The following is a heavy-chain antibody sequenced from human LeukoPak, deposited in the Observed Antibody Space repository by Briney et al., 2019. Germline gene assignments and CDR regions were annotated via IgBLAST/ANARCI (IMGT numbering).Heavy chain of an antibody. CDR2: IRYDGWTK. Sequence: PGGSLRLSCAASGFNFGNYDMHGVRQAPNKGLEWLESIRYDGWTKNHADSLRGRFTVSRDNSKNTLCLQMNSLRPEDTAVYYCVTLAGDGFDFWGQGQMVTVSS. V-gene: IGHV3-30*02. CDR1: GFNFGNYD. CDR3: VTLAGDGFDF. D-gene: IGHD3-10*01. J-gene: IGHJ3*01.